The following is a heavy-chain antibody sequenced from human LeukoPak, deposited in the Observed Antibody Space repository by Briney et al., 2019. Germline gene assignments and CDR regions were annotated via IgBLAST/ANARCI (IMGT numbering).Heavy chain of an antibody. V-gene: IGHV5-10-1*01. D-gene: IGHD3-16*02. CDR2: IDPSDSYT. Sequence: GESLKIACKGSGYSFTSYWISWVRQMPGKGLEWMGRIDPSDSYTNYSPSFQGHVTISADKSISTAYLQWSSLKASDTAMYYCASASSLRLGELSLSGWGQGTLATVSS. CDR1: GYSFTSYW. J-gene: IGHJ4*02. CDR3: ASASSLRLGELSLSG.